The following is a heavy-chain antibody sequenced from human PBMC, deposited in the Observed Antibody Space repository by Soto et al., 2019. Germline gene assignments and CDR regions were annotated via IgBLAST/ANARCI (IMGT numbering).Heavy chain of an antibody. CDR2: IYPGDSDT. Sequence: VESLKNSCKGSGYSFTSYWIGWVRQMPGKGLEWMGIIYPGDSDTRYSPSFQGQVTISADKSISTAYLQWSSLKASDTAMYYCERPYCRSISCYKQDYYYGMDVWGQ. CDR3: ERPYCRSISCYKQDYYYGMDV. J-gene: IGHJ6*02. V-gene: IGHV5-51*01. D-gene: IGHD2-2*02. CDR1: GYSFTSYW.